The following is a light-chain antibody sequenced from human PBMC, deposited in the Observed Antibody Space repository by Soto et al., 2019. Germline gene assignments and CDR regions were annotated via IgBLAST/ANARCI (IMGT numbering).Light chain of an antibody. CDR2: DSD. V-gene: IGLV1-51*01. Sequence: QSVLTQPPSVSAAPGQKVTISCSGSTSNIGNNSASWYQQLPGKAPRLLIYDSDKRPSGIPDRFSGSKSGTSATLGITGLQTGDEADYYCGSWDSSLSAAVFGGGTKVTVL. J-gene: IGLJ2*01. CDR1: TSNIGNNS. CDR3: GSWDSSLSAAV.